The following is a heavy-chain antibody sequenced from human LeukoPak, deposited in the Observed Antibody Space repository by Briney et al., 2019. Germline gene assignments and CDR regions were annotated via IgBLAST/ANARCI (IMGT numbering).Heavy chain of an antibody. J-gene: IGHJ4*02. D-gene: IGHD6-13*01. V-gene: IGHV3-66*01. CDR3: AGSAGSSWYQYYFDY. CDR2: IYSGGST. Sequence: PGGSLRLSCAASGFTVSSNYMSWVRQAPGKGLEWVSVIYSGGSTYYADSVKGRFTISRDNSKNTLYLQMNSLRAEDTAVYYCAGSAGSSWYQYYFDYWGQGTLVTVSS. CDR1: GFTVSSNY.